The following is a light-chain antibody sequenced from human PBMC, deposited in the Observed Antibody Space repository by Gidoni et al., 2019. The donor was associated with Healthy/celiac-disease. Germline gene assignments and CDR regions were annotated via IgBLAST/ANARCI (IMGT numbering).Light chain of an antibody. CDR3: QQYGSSPTWT. J-gene: IGKJ1*01. CDR1: QSVSSSY. V-gene: IGKV3-20*01. Sequence: EIVLTQSPGTLSLSPGERATLSCRASQSVSSSYLDWYQQKPGEATRLLIYGASSRATGIPNRFSGSGSGTDFTITISRLEHEDFAVYYCQQYGSSPTWTFGQGTKVEIK. CDR2: GAS.